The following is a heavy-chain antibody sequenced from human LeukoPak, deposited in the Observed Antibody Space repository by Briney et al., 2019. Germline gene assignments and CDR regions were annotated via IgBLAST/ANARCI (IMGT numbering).Heavy chain of an antibody. CDR3: ARWAGVTDQ. CDR1: GFTFENYW. V-gene: IGHV3-7*01. D-gene: IGHD5-18*01. CDR2: IKQDGSVE. Sequence: PGGSLRLSCAASGFTFENYWMSWVRQVPRKGPEWVANIKQDGSVEHYLDSVKGRFTISRDNAKNSLFLQMYSLIAEDTAVYYCARWAGVTDQWGQGTLVTVSS. J-gene: IGHJ4*02.